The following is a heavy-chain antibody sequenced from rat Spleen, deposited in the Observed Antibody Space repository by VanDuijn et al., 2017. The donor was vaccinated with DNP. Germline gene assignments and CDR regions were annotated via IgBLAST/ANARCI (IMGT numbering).Heavy chain of an antibody. D-gene: IGHD1-2*01. CDR2: INTDGGST. V-gene: IGHV5-58*01. CDR1: GFTFSSYW. CDR3: ARHDYYSSPYYAMDA. J-gene: IGHJ4*01. Sequence: EVQLVESGGGLVQPGRSMKLSCAASGFTFSSYWMYWIRQAPGKGLEWVASINTDGGSTYYPDSVKGRITISRDNAKSTLYLQMDSLRSEDTATYYCARHDYYSSPYYAMDAWGQGISVIVSS.